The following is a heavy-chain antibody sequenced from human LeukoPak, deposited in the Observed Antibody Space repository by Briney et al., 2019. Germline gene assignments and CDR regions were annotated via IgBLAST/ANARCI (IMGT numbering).Heavy chain of an antibody. D-gene: IGHD3-16*01. CDR1: GGSISSGDYS. CDR3: ARGQGVMAYWYFDL. CDR2: IYHSGST. Sequence: PSETLSLTCAVSGGSISSGDYSWSWIRQPPGKGLERIGYIYHSGSTYYNPSLKSRVTISVDRSKNQFSLKLSSVTAADTAVYYCARGQGVMAYWYFDLWGRGTLVTVSS. V-gene: IGHV4-30-2*01. J-gene: IGHJ2*01.